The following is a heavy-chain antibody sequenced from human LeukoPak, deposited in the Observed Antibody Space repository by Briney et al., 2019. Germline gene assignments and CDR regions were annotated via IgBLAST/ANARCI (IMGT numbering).Heavy chain of an antibody. J-gene: IGHJ4*02. Sequence: PGGSLRLSCAASGFTFSHYWMSWVRQAPGTGLEWVANIKQDGSEKYYVDSVKGRFTISRDDAKDSLYLQMNSLRAEDTAVYYCARDSSQWLVTWGQGTLVTVSS. D-gene: IGHD6-19*01. CDR2: IKQDGSEK. CDR1: GFTFSHYW. CDR3: ARDSSQWLVT. V-gene: IGHV3-7*01.